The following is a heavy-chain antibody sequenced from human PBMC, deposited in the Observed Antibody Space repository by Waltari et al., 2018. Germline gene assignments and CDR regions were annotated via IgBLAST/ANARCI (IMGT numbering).Heavy chain of an antibody. CDR3: ATDTGALWMDV. V-gene: IGHV1-46*01. CDR2: INPSGGST. Sequence: QVQLVQSGAEVKKPGASVKISCKTSEYTFASSYVHWVRQAPGQGLEWMGIINPSGGSTIYAQRFQGRVTMTRDTSTSTVYMELSSLKSEDTAVYYCATDTGALWMDVWGQGPRSPSP. J-gene: IGHJ6*02. CDR1: EYTFASSY. D-gene: IGHD2-21*01.